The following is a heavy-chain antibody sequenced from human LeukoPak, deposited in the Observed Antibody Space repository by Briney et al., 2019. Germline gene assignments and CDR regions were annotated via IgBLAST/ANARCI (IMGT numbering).Heavy chain of an antibody. J-gene: IGHJ4*02. CDR2: INHSGST. D-gene: IGHD3-9*01. CDR3: ARGGAHFPLRYFDWLLAPFDY. CDR1: GGSFSGYY. V-gene: IGHV4-34*01. Sequence: PSETLSLTCAVYGGSFSGYYWSWIRQPPGKGLEWIGEINHSGSTNYNPSLKSRVTISVDTSKNQFSLKLSSVTAADTAVYYCARGGAHFPLRYFDWLLAPFDYWGQGTLVTVSS.